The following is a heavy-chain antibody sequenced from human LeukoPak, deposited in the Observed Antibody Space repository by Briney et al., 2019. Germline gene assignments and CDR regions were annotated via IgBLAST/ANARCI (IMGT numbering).Heavy chain of an antibody. J-gene: IGHJ6*02. CDR3: ASLVVPPNYYYYYGMDV. CDR2: INHSGST. V-gene: IGHV4-34*01. CDR1: GGSFSGYY. D-gene: IGHD2-2*01. Sequence: SETLSLTCAVYGGSFSGYYWSWIRQPPGKGLEWIGEINHSGSTNYNPSLKSRVTIPVDTSKNQFSLKLSSVTAADTAVYYCASLVVPPNYYYYYGMDVWGQGTTVTVSS.